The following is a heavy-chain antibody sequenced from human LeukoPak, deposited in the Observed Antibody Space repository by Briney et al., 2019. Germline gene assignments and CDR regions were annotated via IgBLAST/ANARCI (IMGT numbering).Heavy chain of an antibody. CDR2: ILYSGTT. CDR3: VRAPNPNFFDD. CDR1: GVSITDHY. V-gene: IGHV4-59*11. J-gene: IGHJ4*02. Sequence: PSETLSLTCTVSGVSITDHYWSWIRQPPGKGLEWIGHILYSGTTNYNPSLQSRVNILVDTSRTHFSLRLNSVTAADTAVYYCVRAPNPNFFDDWGQGTLVTVSS.